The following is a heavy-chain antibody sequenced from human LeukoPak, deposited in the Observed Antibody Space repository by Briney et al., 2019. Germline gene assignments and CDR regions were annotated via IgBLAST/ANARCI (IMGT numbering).Heavy chain of an antibody. J-gene: IGHJ6*03. V-gene: IGHV1-8*01. D-gene: IGHD6-6*01. CDR1: GYTFTSYD. CDR2: MNPNSGNT. CDR3: ARGGRYSSSRGYYYYYYMDV. Sequence: ASVKASCKASGYTFTSYDINWVRQATGQGLEWMGWMNPNSGNTGYAQKFQGRVTMTRNTSISTAYMELSSLRSEDTAVYYCARGGRYSSSRGYYYYYYMDVWGKGTTVTVSS.